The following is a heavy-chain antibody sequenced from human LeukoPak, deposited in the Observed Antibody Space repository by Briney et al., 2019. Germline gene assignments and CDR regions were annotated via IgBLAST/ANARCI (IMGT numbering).Heavy chain of an antibody. CDR2: ISSSSSYI. J-gene: IGHJ3*02. CDR1: GFTFSSYG. V-gene: IGHV3-21*01. D-gene: IGHD3-22*01. Sequence: GGSLRLSCAASGFTFSSYGMNWVRQAPGKGLEWVSSISSSSSYIYYADSVKGRFTISRDNAKNSLYLQMNSLRAEDTAVYYCAREGSMRNAFDIWGQGTMVTVSS. CDR3: AREGSMRNAFDI.